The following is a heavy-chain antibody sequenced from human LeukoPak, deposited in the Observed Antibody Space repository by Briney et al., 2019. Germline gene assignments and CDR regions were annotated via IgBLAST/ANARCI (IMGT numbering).Heavy chain of an antibody. CDR3: AKTAGMRNWFDP. Sequence: QSGGSLRLSCAASGFTFSSYGMHWVRQAPGKGLEWVAVISYDGSNKYYADSVKGRFTISRDNSKNTLYLQMNSLRAEDTAVYYCAKTAGMRNWFDPWGQGTLVTVSS. CDR2: ISYDGSNK. J-gene: IGHJ5*02. CDR1: GFTFSSYG. V-gene: IGHV3-30*18.